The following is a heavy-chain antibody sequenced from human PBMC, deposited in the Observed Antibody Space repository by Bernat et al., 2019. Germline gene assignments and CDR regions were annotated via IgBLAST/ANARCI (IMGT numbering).Heavy chain of an antibody. Sequence: EVQLVESGGGLVQPGRSLRLSCTASGFTFGDYAMSWVRQAPGKGLEWVGFIRSKAYGGTTEYAASVKGRFTISRDDSKSIAYLQMNSLKTEDTAVYYCTRGFRELSLWGQGTLVTVSS. D-gene: IGHD3-10*01. V-gene: IGHV3-49*04. CDR2: IRSKAYGGTT. J-gene: IGHJ4*02. CDR1: GFTFGDYA. CDR3: TRGFRELSL.